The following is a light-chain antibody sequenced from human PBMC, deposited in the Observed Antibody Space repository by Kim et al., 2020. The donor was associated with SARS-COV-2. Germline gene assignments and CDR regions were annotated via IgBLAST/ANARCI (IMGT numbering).Light chain of an antibody. V-gene: IGLV3-1*01. CDR2: QDS. CDR1: KLGDKY. CDR3: QAWDSSTAI. J-gene: IGLJ2*01. Sequence: SYELTQPPSVSVSPGQTASITCPGDKLGDKYACWYQQKPGQSPVLVIYQDSKRPSGIPERFSGSNSGNTATLTISGTQARDEADYYCQAWDSSTAIFGGG.